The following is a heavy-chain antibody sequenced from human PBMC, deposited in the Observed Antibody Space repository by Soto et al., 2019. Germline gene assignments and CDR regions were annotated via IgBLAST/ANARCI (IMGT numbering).Heavy chain of an antibody. CDR1: GYPFTSYG. V-gene: IGHV1-18*01. Sequence: GASVKVSCKSSGYPFTSYGISWVRQAPGQGLEWMGWISAYNGNTNYAQKLQGRVTMTTDTSTSTAYMELRSLRSDDTAVYYCATTSYYDFWSGYYRSVASDYWGQGTLVTVSS. J-gene: IGHJ4*02. D-gene: IGHD3-3*01. CDR3: ATTSYYDFWSGYYRSVASDY. CDR2: ISAYNGNT.